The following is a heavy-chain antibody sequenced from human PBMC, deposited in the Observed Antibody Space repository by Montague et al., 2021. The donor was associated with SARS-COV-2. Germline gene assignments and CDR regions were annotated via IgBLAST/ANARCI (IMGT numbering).Heavy chain of an antibody. J-gene: IGHJ2*01. V-gene: IGHV4-4*07. CDR1: GDSISRYY. Sequence: SETLSLTGSVSGDSISRYYWSWIRQSDGKGLEWIGRIYTGGYVNYNPALQSRVSMSVDTSKSQVSLNVTSVTAADTAVYYCARAIWHLDVWGRGILVTVSS. CDR3: ARAIWHLDV. CDR2: IYTGGYV.